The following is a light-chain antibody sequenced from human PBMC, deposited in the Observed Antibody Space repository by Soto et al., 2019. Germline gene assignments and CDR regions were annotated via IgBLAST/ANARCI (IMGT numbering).Light chain of an antibody. CDR2: DVS. CDR1: SSDVGGYNY. V-gene: IGLV2-14*01. J-gene: IGLJ1*01. Sequence: QSALTQPASVSGSPGQSITISCTGTSSDVGGYNYVSWYQQHPGKAPKLMIYDVSNRPSGVSNRFSGSKSGNTASLTISGLQAEDEADYYCRSYTSSSSYVFGTGTKVNVL. CDR3: RSYTSSSSYV.